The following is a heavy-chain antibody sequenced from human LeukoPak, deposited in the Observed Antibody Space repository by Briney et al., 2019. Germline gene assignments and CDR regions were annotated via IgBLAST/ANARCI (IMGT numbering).Heavy chain of an antibody. J-gene: IGHJ2*01. V-gene: IGHV1-2*02. CDR1: GYTFTGYY. CDR2: INPKSGAT. CDR3: ARDREDTWGSSGFFDL. D-gene: IGHD3-16*01. Sequence: ASVKVSCKTSGYTFTGYYVHWVRQAPGQGLEWMGWINPKSGATKYGQKFQGRVAMTRDRPTSTAYMELSRLISDDTAVYFCARDREDTWGSSGFFDLWGRGTLVTVSS.